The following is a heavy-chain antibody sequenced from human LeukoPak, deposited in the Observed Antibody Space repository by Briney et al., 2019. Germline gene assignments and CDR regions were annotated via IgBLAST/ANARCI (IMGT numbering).Heavy chain of an antibody. CDR3: ARVSPDTATDYGWFDP. CDR2: IHYSGRT. J-gene: IGHJ5*02. D-gene: IGHD5-18*01. CDR1: GDSISLFY. Sequence: SEALSLTCIVSGDSISLFYWSWIRQPPGKGLEWIGYIHYSGRTNYNPSLKSRVTMSLDTSKNHFSLKLRSVTAADTAVYYCARVSPDTATDYGWFDPWGQGSLVTVSS. V-gene: IGHV4-59*01.